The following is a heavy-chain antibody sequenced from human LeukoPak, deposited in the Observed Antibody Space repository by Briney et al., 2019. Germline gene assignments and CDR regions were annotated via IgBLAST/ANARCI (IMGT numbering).Heavy chain of an antibody. Sequence: PGGSLRLSCAASGFTFSDHHMDWVRQAPGKGLEWVGRSRNKDNSYTAEYAASVKGRFTISRDDSKNSLFLQMNSLKTEDTAVYYCARGSYSSGWNPGDHWGQGTLVTVSS. CDR2: SRNKDNSYTA. V-gene: IGHV3-72*01. CDR1: GFTFSDHH. D-gene: IGHD6-19*01. CDR3: ARGSYSSGWNPGDH. J-gene: IGHJ4*02.